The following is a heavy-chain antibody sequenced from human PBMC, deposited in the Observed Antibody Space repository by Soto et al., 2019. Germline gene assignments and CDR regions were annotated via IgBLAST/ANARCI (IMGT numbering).Heavy chain of an antibody. J-gene: IGHJ6*02. Sequence: ASVKVSCKASGYTFTGYYMHWVRQAPGQGLEWMGWINPNSGGTNYAQKFQGRVTMTRDTSISTAYMELSRLRSDDTALYYYARVNYGDYYYGMDVWGQGTTVTVSS. V-gene: IGHV1-2*02. CDR2: INPNSGGT. CDR1: GYTFTGYY. CDR3: ARVNYGDYYYGMDV. D-gene: IGHD4-17*01.